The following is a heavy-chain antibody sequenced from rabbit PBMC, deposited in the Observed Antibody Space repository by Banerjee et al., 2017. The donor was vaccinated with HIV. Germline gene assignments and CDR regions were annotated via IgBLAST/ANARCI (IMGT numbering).Heavy chain of an antibody. Sequence: QEQLEESGGDLVKPEGSLTLTCTASGFSFSNKYVMCWVRQAPGKGLEWIACINTSSGNTVYASWAKGRFTISSDNAQNTVSLQMNSLTAADTATYFCARGSSYYSYYYVMDLWGQGTLVTVS. CDR1: GFSFSNKYV. D-gene: IGHD8-1*01. CDR3: ARGSSYYSYYYVMDL. J-gene: IGHJ6*01. CDR2: INTSSGNT. V-gene: IGHV1S45*01.